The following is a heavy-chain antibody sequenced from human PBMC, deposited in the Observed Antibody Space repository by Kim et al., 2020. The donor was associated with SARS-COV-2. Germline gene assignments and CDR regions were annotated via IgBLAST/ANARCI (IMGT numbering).Heavy chain of an antibody. CDR1: GFTFSSYG. CDR3: AKRWSYTILFDY. J-gene: IGHJ4*02. V-gene: IGHV3-30*18. CDR2: ISYDGSNK. D-gene: IGHD3-3*01. Sequence: GGSLRLSCAASGFTFSSYGMHWVRQAPGKGLEWVAVISYDGSNKYYADSVKGRFTISRDNSKNTLYLQMNSLRAEDTAVYYCAKRWSYTILFDYCGQGTLVTVSS.